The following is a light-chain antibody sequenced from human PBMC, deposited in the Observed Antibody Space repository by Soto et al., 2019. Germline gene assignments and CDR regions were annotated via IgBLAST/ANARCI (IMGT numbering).Light chain of an antibody. CDR2: KAS. V-gene: IGKV1-5*03. J-gene: IGKJ1*01. Sequence: IQVTHAPSTLPTSLGDRVTITGRASQSVSGWLAWYQQKPGKAPKLLIYKASSLESGVPSRFSGSGSGTEFTLTIASLQPDDFATYYCQQYDTFSGTFGPGTKVDIK. CDR3: QQYDTFSGT. CDR1: QSVSGW.